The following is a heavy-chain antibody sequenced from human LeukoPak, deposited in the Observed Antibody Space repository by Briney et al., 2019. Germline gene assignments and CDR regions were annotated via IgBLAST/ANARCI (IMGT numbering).Heavy chain of an antibody. Sequence: GGSLRLSCAASGFTFDDYAMHWVRQAPGKGLEWVSGISWNSGSIGYADSVKGRFTISRDNAKNSLYLQMNSLRAEDTAVYYCARDGQWLVSEYYYYYYYMDVWGKGTTVTVSS. V-gene: IGHV3-9*01. CDR2: ISWNSGSI. CDR1: GFTFDDYA. CDR3: ARDGQWLVSEYYYYYYYMDV. J-gene: IGHJ6*03. D-gene: IGHD6-19*01.